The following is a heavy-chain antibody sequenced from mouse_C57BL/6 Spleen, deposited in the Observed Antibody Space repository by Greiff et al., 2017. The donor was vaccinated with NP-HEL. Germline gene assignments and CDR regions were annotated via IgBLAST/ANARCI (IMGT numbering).Heavy chain of an antibody. CDR3: ARDAEAMDY. Sequence: EVHLVESGGGLVQSGRSLRLSCATSGFTFSDFYMEWVRQAPGKGLEWIAASRNKANDYTTEYSASVKGRFIVSRDTSQSILYLQMNALRAEDTAIYYCARDAEAMDYWGQGTSVTVSS. J-gene: IGHJ4*01. CDR1: GFTFSDFY. CDR2: SRNKANDYTT. V-gene: IGHV7-1*01.